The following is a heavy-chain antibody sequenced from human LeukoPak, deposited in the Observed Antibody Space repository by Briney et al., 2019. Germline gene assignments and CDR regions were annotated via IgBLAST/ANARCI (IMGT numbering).Heavy chain of an antibody. CDR1: GFTFSRSW. J-gene: IGHJ4*02. D-gene: IGHD5-12*01. V-gene: IGHV3-7*01. Sequence: PGGSLRLSCTASGFTFSRSWMNWIRQAPGKGLEWVANINPDGDGMGFVDPVKGRFTMSRDNAQSSLHLQMNSLRVEDTAFYYCAAWTDRGYSYWGQGVLVTVSS. CDR3: AAWTDRGYSY. CDR2: INPDGDGM.